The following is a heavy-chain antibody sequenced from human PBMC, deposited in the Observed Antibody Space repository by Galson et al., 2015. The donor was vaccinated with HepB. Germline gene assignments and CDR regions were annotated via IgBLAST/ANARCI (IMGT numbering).Heavy chain of an antibody. J-gene: IGHJ6*02. Sequence: SLRLSCAVSGFTFNTYAMHWVRQAPGKGLEWVAVISYHGGNKYYADSKEGRFTISRDNPKNTLFLQMNSLGPEDTADYYCARGPIYDSFSPHLYYGMDIWGQGTTVTVSS. CDR2: ISYHGGNK. V-gene: IGHV3-30*04. D-gene: IGHD3-3*01. CDR3: ARGPIYDSFSPHLYYGMDI. CDR1: GFTFNTYA.